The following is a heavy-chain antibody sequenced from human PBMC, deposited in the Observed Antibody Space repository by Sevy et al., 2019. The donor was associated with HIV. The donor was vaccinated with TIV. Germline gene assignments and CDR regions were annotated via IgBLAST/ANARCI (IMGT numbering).Heavy chain of an antibody. CDR2: FDPEDGER. Sequence: ASVKVSCKVSGYTLTALSMHWVRQTPGKGLEWMGSFDPEDGERIYAQKFQVRVAMTEDTSTDTAYMELSSLRSEDTAAYYCATTKDYYESSGDPFDYWGQGTLVTVSS. CDR1: GYTLTALS. V-gene: IGHV1-24*01. CDR3: ATTKDYYESSGDPFDY. J-gene: IGHJ4*02. D-gene: IGHD3-22*01.